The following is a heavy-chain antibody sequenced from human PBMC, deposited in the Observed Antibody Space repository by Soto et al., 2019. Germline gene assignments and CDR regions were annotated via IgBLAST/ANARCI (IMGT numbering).Heavy chain of an antibody. CDR1: GFTFSNYA. CDR3: AKAYFVWSSEQPYYFDY. CDR2: ISGSGGRS. D-gene: IGHD3-16*01. Sequence: EVQLLDSGGGLVQPGGSLRLSCAASGFTFSNYAMTWVRQGPGKGLEWVSGISGSGGRSYYADSVKGRFTISRDNSKRKWGVEVGGGGGGNTAVYYCAKAYFVWSSEQPYYFDYWGQGTLVTVSS. V-gene: IGHV3-23*01. J-gene: IGHJ4*02.